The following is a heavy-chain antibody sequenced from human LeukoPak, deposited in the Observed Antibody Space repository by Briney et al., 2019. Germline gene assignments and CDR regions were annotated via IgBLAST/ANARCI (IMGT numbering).Heavy chain of an antibody. CDR1: GFTFSSYA. V-gene: IGHV3-23*01. CDR2: ISGSGGST. CDR3: AADRVTMRMVGEFDY. J-gene: IGHJ4*02. D-gene: IGHD3-22*01. Sequence: PGRSLRLSCAASGFTFSSYAMGWVRQAPGEGLECDSVISGSGGSTYYADSVKGRLTISRDNTRNTLYLQMNSLRAEDTAVYYCAADRVTMRMVGEFDYWGQGTLVTVSS.